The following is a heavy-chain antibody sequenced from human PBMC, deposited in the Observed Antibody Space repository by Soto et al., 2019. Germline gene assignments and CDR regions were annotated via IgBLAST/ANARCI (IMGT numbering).Heavy chain of an antibody. D-gene: IGHD6-13*01. J-gene: IGHJ4*02. CDR2: IIPIFGTA. CDR1: GGTFSSYA. V-gene: IGHV1-69*06. CDR3: ARSDLYSSSWDY. Sequence: SVKVSCKASGGTFSSYAISWVRQAPGQGLEWMGGIIPIFGTANYAQKFQGRVTITADKSTSTAYMELSSLRSEDTAVYYCARSDLYSSSWDYWGQGTLVTVSS.